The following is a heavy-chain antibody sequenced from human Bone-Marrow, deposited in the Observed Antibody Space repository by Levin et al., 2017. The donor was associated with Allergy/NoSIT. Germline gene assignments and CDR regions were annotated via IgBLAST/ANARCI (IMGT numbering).Heavy chain of an antibody. Sequence: GGSLRLSCAASGFTFSSYGMHWVRQAPGKGLEWVAVIWYDGSNKYYADSVKGRFTISRDNSKNTLYLQMNSLRAEDTAVYYCARDLRRVLGLFDYWGQGTLVTVSS. V-gene: IGHV3-33*01. CDR2: IWYDGSNK. J-gene: IGHJ4*02. CDR3: ARDLRRVLGLFDY. CDR1: GFTFSSYG. D-gene: IGHD4/OR15-4a*01.